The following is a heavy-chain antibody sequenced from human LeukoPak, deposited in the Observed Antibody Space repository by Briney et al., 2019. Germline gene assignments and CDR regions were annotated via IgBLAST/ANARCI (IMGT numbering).Heavy chain of an antibody. J-gene: IGHJ2*01. CDR3: ARDRTYCSGGSCYFDWYFDL. D-gene: IGHD2-15*01. CDR2: IYYSGST. Sequence: SETLSITCTVSGGSISSYYWSWIRQPPGKGLEWIGYIYYSGSTNYNPSLKSRVTISADTSMNQFSLKLSSVTAADTAVYYCARDRTYCSGGSCYFDWYFDLWGRGTLVTVSS. CDR1: GGSISSYY. V-gene: IGHV4-59*01.